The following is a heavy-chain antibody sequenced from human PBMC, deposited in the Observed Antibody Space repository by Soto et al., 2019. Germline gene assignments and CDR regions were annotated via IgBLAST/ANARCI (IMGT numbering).Heavy chain of an antibody. V-gene: IGHV4-30-4*01. J-gene: IGHJ6*02. CDR1: GGSISSGDYY. CDR3: ARDLWGVLDRKLYSSSFGDYGMDV. Sequence: PSETLSLTCTVSGGSISSGDYYWSWIRQPPGKGMEWIGYIYYSGSTYYNPSLKSRVTISVYTSKNQFSLKLSSVTAADTAVDYCARDLWGVLDRKLYSSSFGDYGMDVWGQGTTVTVSS. D-gene: IGHD6-13*01. CDR2: IYYSGST.